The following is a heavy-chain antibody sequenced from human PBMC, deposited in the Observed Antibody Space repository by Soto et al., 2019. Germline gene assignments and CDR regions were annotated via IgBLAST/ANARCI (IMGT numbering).Heavy chain of an antibody. V-gene: IGHV4-34*01. CDR3: GKTYSRSSVIDL. D-gene: IGHD6-6*01. J-gene: IGHJ5*02. CDR1: GGSFSDYY. Sequence: LSLTCAVYGGSFSDYYWSWIRQPPGKGLEWIGEINHSGSTNYNPSLKSRVTISVDTSKNQFSLRLSSVTAADTAVFYCGKTYSRSSVIDLWGQGTLVTVSS. CDR2: INHSGST.